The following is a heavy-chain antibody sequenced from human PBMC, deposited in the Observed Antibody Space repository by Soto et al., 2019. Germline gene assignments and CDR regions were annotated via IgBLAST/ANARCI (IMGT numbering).Heavy chain of an antibody. CDR2: IYYSGST. J-gene: IGHJ4*02. V-gene: IGHV4-59*01. CDR3: ARRYRGNFDY. Sequence: QVQLQESGPGLVKPSETLSLTCTVSGGSISSYYWSWIRQPPGKGLEWIGYIYYSGSTNYNPSLQSRVTISVDTSKNQFSLKLSSVTAADTAVYYCARRYRGNFDYWGQGTLVTVSS. D-gene: IGHD3-16*02. CDR1: GGSISSYY.